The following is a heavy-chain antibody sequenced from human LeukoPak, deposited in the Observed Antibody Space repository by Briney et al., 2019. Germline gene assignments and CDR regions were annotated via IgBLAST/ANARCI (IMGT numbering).Heavy chain of an antibody. CDR2: IYTSGST. CDR1: GFTFSDYY. V-gene: IGHV4-4*07. J-gene: IGHJ5*02. CDR3: ARDNMVRGSNWFDP. Sequence: RSGGSLRLSCAASGFTFSDYYMSWIRQPAGKGLEWIGRIYTSGSTNYNPSLKSRVTMSVDTSKNQFSLKLSSVTAADTAVYYCARDNMVRGSNWFDPWGQGTLVTVSS. D-gene: IGHD3-10*01.